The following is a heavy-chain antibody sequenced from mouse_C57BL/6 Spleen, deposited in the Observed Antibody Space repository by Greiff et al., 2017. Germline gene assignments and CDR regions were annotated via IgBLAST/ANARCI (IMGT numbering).Heavy chain of an antibody. J-gene: IGHJ2*01. CDR3: ARKDYGSSIDY. CDR2: IDPSDSYT. V-gene: IGHV1-50*01. D-gene: IGHD1-1*01. CDR1: GSTFTSYW. Sequence: VQLQESGPELVKPGASVKLSCKASGSTFTSYWMQWVKQRPGQGLEWIGEIDPSDSYTNYNQKFKGKATLTVDTSSSTAYMQLSSLTSEDSAVYYCARKDYGSSIDYWGQGTTLTVSS.